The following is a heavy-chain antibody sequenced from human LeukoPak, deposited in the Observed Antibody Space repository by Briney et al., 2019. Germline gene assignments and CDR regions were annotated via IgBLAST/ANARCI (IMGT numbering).Heavy chain of an antibody. CDR1: GFTFSSNY. Sequence: SGGSLRLSCAASGFTFSSNYMSWVRQAPGKGLEWVSVIYSGGSTYYADSVKGRFTISRDNSKNTLYLQMNSLRAEDTAVYYCARVIRYYYYMDVWGKGTTVTISS. CDR3: ARVIRYYYYMDV. CDR2: IYSGGST. V-gene: IGHV3-53*01. J-gene: IGHJ6*03.